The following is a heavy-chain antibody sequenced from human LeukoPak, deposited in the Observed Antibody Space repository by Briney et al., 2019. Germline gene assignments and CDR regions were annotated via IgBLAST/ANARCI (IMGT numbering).Heavy chain of an antibody. CDR2: IKSKTDGGTT. J-gene: IGHJ5*02. CDR1: GFTFSNAW. V-gene: IGHV3-15*01. Sequence: GGSLRLSCAASGFTFSNAWMSWVRQAPGRGLEWVGRIKSKTDGGTTDYAAPVKGRFTISRDDSKNTLYLQMNSLKTEDTAVYYCTKTYYDFWSGYYSWGQGTLVTVSS. CDR3: TKTYYDFWSGYYS. D-gene: IGHD3-3*01.